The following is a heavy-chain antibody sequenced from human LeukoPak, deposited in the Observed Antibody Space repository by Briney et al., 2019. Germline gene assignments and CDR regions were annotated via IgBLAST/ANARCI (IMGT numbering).Heavy chain of an antibody. V-gene: IGHV3-21*06. CDR3: ARDLLEAPSFLEWLPQYYFDY. CDR1: GFKFNNYE. D-gene: IGHD3-3*01. J-gene: IGHJ4*02. Sequence: GGSLRLSCAASGFKFNNYEMNWVRQAPGKGLEWVSSISSSSSSIYYADSVKGRFSISRDNAKNSLYLQMNSLRAEDTAVYYCARDLLEAPSFLEWLPQYYFDYWGQGTLVTVSS. CDR2: ISSSSSSI.